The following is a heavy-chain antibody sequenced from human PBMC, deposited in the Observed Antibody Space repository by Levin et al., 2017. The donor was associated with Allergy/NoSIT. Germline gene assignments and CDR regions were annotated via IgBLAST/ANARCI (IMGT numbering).Heavy chain of an antibody. J-gene: IGHJ4*02. CDR1: GGPINTYH. V-gene: IGHV4-59*13. Sequence: SETLSLTCTVSGGPINTYHWSWIRQTPGKGLEWVGNVHYTGTTNYNPSLKSRATISVETSKNQFSMKLTSVTAADTATYYCARGGAEGGTYSVHWGQGTLVTVSS. CDR3: ARGGAEGGTYSVH. CDR2: VHYTGTT. D-gene: IGHD1-26*01.